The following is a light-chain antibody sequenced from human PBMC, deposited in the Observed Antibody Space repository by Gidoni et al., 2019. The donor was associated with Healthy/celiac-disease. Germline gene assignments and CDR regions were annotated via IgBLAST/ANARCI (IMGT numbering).Light chain of an antibody. Sequence: DIQMTQSPSSVSASVGDRVTMTCRASQDISTSLAWYQQKSGKAPTLLIYTASNLQSGVPSRFSGSGAGTDFTLTISSLQPEDVATYYCQQASSFPGTFGQGTKVEIK. CDR3: QQASSFPGT. V-gene: IGKV1-12*01. CDR1: QDISTS. J-gene: IGKJ1*01. CDR2: TAS.